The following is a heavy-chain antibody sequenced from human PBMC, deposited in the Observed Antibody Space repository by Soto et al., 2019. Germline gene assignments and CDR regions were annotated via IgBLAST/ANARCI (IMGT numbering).Heavy chain of an antibody. CDR3: EKGGGQYSFGSYNFSQDMDV. J-gene: IGHJ6*02. V-gene: IGHV3-9*01. CDR2: ISWNTGSI. Sequence: GGSLRLSCAASGFSFDDYSIHWVRQDPWKGLEWVSSISWNTGSIGYADSVKGRFTISRDNVRNSLYLQMNSLRAEDTALYYWEKGGGQYSFGSYNFSQDMDVCGQVNTVAFCS. D-gene: IGHD5-18*01. CDR1: GFSFDDYS.